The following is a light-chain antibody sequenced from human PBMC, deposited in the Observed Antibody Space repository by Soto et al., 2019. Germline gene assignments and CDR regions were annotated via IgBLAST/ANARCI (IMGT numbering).Light chain of an antibody. CDR1: QSVNSN. V-gene: IGKV3-15*01. CDR2: GAS. CDR3: QQHNNWPRT. Sequence: EVMMTQSPATLSVSPGERATLSCRASQSVNSNLAWYQQKPGQAPRLLIYGASTRATGIPARFSGSGSGTEFTLTISNLQSEDFAVYYCQQHNNWPRTFGQGTKVEIK. J-gene: IGKJ1*01.